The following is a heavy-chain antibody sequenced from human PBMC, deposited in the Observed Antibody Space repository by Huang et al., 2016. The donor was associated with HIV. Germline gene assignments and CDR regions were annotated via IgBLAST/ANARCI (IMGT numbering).Heavy chain of an antibody. CDR1: GYIFTKYG. CDR2: IRDYKGNT. V-gene: IGHV1-18*01. D-gene: IGHD1-1*01. Sequence: QVELVQSGAEVKRPGASVRVSCKAAGYIFTKYGINWVRQAPGQGLEWMGGIRDYKGNTNYAEKFQGRVTLTSDTSSTTAYMELRDVTSADTAVYYCARDHWYPLQNWFDLWGQGTLVTVSS. J-gene: IGHJ5*01. CDR3: ARDHWYPLQNWFDL.